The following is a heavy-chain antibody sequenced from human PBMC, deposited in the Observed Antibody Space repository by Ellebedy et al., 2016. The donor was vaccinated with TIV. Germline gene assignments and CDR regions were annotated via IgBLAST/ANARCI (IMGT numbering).Heavy chain of an antibody. J-gene: IGHJ4*02. CDR1: GVSVSNYH. CDR3: AKKDGDF. CDR2: IYTSWNT. V-gene: IGHV4-4*07. Sequence: MPSETLSLTCTVSGVSVSNYHWTWIRQPAGSGLEWIGLIYTSWNTNYNPSLRSRVTMSVDTSKNQLSLKLTSVTAADTALYYCAKKDGDFWGQGTLVTVSS.